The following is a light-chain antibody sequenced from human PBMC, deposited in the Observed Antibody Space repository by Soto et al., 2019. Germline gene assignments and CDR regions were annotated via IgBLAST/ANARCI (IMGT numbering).Light chain of an antibody. CDR1: QSVSSN. J-gene: IGKJ4*01. V-gene: IGKV3-15*01. Sequence: EIVMTQFPATLSVSPGERATLSCRASQSVSSNLVWYQQKPGQAPRLLIYGASTRATGIPARFSGSGSGTEFTLTISSLQSEDFAVYYCQQYNNWPPLTFGGGTKVEIK. CDR3: QQYNNWPPLT. CDR2: GAS.